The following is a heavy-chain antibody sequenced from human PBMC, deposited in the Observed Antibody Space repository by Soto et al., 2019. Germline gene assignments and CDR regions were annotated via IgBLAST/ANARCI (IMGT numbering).Heavy chain of an antibody. V-gene: IGHV3-7*01. CDR1: GFTFSSYW. D-gene: IGHD6-13*01. J-gene: IGHJ5*02. Sequence: GGSLRLSCAASGFTFSSYWMSWVRQAPGKGLEWVANIKQDGSEKYYVDSVKGRFTISRDNAKNSLYLQMNSLRAEDTAVYYCAREGSSWYQYNWFDPWGQGTLVTVS. CDR2: IKQDGSEK. CDR3: AREGSSWYQYNWFDP.